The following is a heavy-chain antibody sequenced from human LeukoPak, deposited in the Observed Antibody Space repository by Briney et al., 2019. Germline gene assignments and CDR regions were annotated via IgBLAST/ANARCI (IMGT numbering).Heavy chain of an antibody. J-gene: IGHJ4*02. CDR1: GFTFSSYE. V-gene: IGHV3-48*03. Sequence: PGGSLRLSCAASGFTFSSYEMNWVRQAPGQGLEWVSYISSSGNTKHYTDSVKGRFTISRDNAENSMYLQMNSLRVEDTAVYYCARDGGSVWPCDYWGQGTLVTVSS. D-gene: IGHD6-19*01. CDR2: ISSSGNTK. CDR3: ARDGGSVWPCDY.